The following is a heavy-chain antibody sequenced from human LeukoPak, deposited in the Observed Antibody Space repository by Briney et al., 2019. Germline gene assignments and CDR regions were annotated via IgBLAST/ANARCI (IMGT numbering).Heavy chain of an antibody. J-gene: IGHJ5*02. V-gene: IGHV4-59*01. CDR3: VRVIRSWFDT. Sequence: SETLSLTCSVSGDSINNNFWTWIRQPPGKRLEWIGYIYHSGTTNYNPSLNSRVTMLIDASKNKISLKLSSVTAADTAVYYCVRVIRSWFDTWGQGTLVTVSS. CDR2: IYHSGTT. CDR1: GDSINNNF.